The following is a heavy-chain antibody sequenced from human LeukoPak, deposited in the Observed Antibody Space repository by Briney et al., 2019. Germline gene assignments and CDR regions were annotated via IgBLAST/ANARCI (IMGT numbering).Heavy chain of an antibody. CDR2: IYYSGST. J-gene: IGHJ5*02. Sequence: SETLSLTCTVSGGSISSYYWSWIRQPPGKGLEWIGYIYYSGSTNYNPSLKSRVTISVDTSKNLFSLKLSSVTAADTAVYYCARHARPPDWFDPWGQGTLVTVSS. V-gene: IGHV4-59*08. CDR1: GGSISSYY. CDR3: ARHARPPDWFDP.